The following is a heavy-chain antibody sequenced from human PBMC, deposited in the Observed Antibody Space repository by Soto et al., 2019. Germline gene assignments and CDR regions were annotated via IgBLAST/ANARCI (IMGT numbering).Heavy chain of an antibody. Sequence: GASVKVSCKASGGTYSCYAISWVRQAPGQGLEWMGGIIPIFGTANYAQKFQGRVTITADESTSTAYMELSSLRSEDTAVYYCAREGDSIMITFGGVSTTGYYGMDVWGQGATVTVSS. CDR1: GGTYSCYA. J-gene: IGHJ6*02. CDR3: AREGDSIMITFGGVSTTGYYGMDV. CDR2: IIPIFGTA. D-gene: IGHD3-16*01. V-gene: IGHV1-69*13.